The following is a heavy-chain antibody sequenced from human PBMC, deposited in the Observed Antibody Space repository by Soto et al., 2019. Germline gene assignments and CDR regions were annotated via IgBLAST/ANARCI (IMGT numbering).Heavy chain of an antibody. V-gene: IGHV4-31*03. J-gene: IGHJ4*02. CDR3: ARSSTSANYYDY. Sequence: QVQLQESGPGLVKPSQTLSLTCTVSGGSIRSGGYYWSWIRQHPGKGLEWIGYIYYRGSTNNNPSLKRRVTITVETSNNQFSLKLSSVTAADTAVYYCARSSTSANYYDYWGQGTLVTVSS. D-gene: IGHD2-2*01. CDR1: GGSIRSGGYY. CDR2: IYYRGST.